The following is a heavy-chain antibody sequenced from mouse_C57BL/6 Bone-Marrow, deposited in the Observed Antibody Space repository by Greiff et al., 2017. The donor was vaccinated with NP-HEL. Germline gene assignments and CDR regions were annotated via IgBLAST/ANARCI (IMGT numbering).Heavy chain of an antibody. CDR2: INPGSGGT. J-gene: IGHJ2*01. CDR1: GYAFTNYL. Sequence: QVQLQQSGAELVRPGTSVKVSCKASGYAFTNYLIEWVKQRPGQGLEWIGVINPGSGGTNYNEKFKGKATLTADKSSSTAYMQLSSLTSEDSAVYFWAREDYSNDVDYWGQGTTLTVSS. V-gene: IGHV1-54*01. CDR3: AREDYSNDVDY. D-gene: IGHD2-12*01.